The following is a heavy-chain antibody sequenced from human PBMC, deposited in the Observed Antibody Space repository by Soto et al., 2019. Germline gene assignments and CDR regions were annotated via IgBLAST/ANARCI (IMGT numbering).Heavy chain of an antibody. Sequence: EVQLVESGGGLVRPGESLRLSCAASGFTFTSAWINWVRQAPGKGLEWAGRIKSKTDGGTVDYGAPVKGRFTISRDDSKYTAYLQMNSLRNEDTAVYYCTTAERGGSYYSDYWGQGTLVTVSS. CDR1: GFTFTSAW. V-gene: IGHV3-15*07. CDR3: TTAERGGSYYSDY. J-gene: IGHJ4*02. D-gene: IGHD1-26*01. CDR2: IKSKTDGGTV.